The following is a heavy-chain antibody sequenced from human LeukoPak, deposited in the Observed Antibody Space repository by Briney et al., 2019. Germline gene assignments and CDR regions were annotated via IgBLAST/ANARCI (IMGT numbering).Heavy chain of an antibody. V-gene: IGHV4-59*01. CDR1: GGSISSYY. CDR2: IYYSGST. J-gene: IGHJ4*02. Sequence: SETLSLTCTVSGGSISSYYWSWIRQPPGKGLEWIGYIYYSGSTNYNPSLKSRVTISVDTSKNQFSLKLSSVTAADTAVYYCARGEEHRDGHNIGLNFDYWGQGTLVTVSS. CDR3: ARGEEHRDGHNIGLNFDY. D-gene: IGHD1-1*01.